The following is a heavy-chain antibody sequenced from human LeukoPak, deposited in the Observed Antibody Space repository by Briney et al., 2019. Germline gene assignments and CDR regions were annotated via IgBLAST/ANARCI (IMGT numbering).Heavy chain of an antibody. J-gene: IGHJ4*02. CDR3: ARGNIREYYYDSSGREPSPDY. D-gene: IGHD3-22*01. V-gene: IGHV1-2*02. CDR2: INPNSGGT. Sequence: EASVKVSCKASGYTFTGYYMHWVRQAPGQGLEWMGWINPNSGGTNYAQKFQGRVTMTRDTSISTAYMELSRLRSDDTAVYYCARGNIREYYYDSSGREPSPDYWGQGTLVTVSS. CDR1: GYTFTGYY.